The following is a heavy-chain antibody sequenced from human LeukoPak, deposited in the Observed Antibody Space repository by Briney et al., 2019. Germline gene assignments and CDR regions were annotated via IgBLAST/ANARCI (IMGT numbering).Heavy chain of an antibody. Sequence: PSETLSLTCTVSGGSISSSSYYWGWIRQPPGKGLEWIGSIYYSGSTYYNPSLKSRVTISVDTSKNQFSLKLSSVTAADTAVYYCAPWELLRGGYFDYWGQGTLVTVSS. J-gene: IGHJ4*02. CDR3: APWELLRGGYFDY. CDR1: GGSISSSSYY. V-gene: IGHV4-39*01. D-gene: IGHD1-26*01. CDR2: IYYSGST.